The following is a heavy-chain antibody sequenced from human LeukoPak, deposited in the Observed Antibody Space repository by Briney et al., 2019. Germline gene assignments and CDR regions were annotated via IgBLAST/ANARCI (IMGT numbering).Heavy chain of an antibody. CDR2: ISSSSSYI. J-gene: IGHJ6*04. V-gene: IGHV3-21*01. CDR3: AELGITMIGGV. D-gene: IGHD3-10*02. Sequence: GGSLRLSCAASGFTFSSYSMNWVRQAPGKGLEWVSSISSSSSYIYYADSVKGRFTISRDNAKNSLYLQMNSLRVEDTAVYYCAELGITMIGGVWGKGTTVTISS. CDR1: GFTFSSYS.